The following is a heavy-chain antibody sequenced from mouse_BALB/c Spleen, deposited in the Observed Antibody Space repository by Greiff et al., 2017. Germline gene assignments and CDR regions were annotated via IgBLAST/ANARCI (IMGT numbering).Heavy chain of an antibody. D-gene: IGHD1-1*01. Sequence: EVKLVESGGGLVKPGGSLKLSCAASGFTFSSYAMSWVRQTPEKRLEWVATISSGGSYTYYPDSVKGRFTISRDNAKNTLYLQMSSLRSEDTAMYYCATPITTVVATRAWYFDVWGAGTTVTVSS. CDR3: ATPITTVVATRAWYFDV. V-gene: IGHV5-9-3*01. J-gene: IGHJ1*01. CDR2: ISSGGSYT. CDR1: GFTFSSYA.